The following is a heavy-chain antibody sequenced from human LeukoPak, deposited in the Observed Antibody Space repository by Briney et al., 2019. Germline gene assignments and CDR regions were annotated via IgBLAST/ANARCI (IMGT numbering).Heavy chain of an antibody. CDR2: ISGYDGST. D-gene: IGHD1-1*01. CDR1: GFTFNNYA. V-gene: IGHV3-23*01. CDR3: AEVNWDNWEGSA. Sequence: LPGGSLRLSCAASGFTFNNYALSWVRQAPGKGLEWVSGISGYDGSTYYADYVKGRFTISRDNSKKTLYLQMNSLRAEDTAIYYCAEVNWDNWEGSAWGQGTLVTVSS. J-gene: IGHJ5*02.